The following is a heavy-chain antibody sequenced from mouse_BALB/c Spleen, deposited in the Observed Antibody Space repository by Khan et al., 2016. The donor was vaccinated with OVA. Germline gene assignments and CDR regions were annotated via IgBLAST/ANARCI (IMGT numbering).Heavy chain of an antibody. CDR2: ISYSGCT. Sequence: EVQLQESGPGLVKPSQSLSLTCTVTGYSITSGYVWNWIRQFPGNKLEWTGNISYSGCTNYNPSLKSRISISRDTSKNQCFQQWNSVTTEGATTYYCAKTARIKYWGQGTTLTVSS. J-gene: IGHJ2*01. V-gene: IGHV3-2*02. CDR1: GYSITSGYV. CDR3: AKTARIKY. D-gene: IGHD1-2*01.